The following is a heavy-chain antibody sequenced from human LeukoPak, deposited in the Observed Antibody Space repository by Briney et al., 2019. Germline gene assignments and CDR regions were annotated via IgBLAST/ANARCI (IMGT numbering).Heavy chain of an antibody. CDR2: FDPEDGET. Sequence: ASVKVSCKVSGYTLTELSMHWVRQAPGKGLEWMGGFDPEDGETIYAQKFQGRVTITADESTSTAYMELSSLRSEDTAVYYCARDRIVGAPPYFDYWGQGTLVTVSS. V-gene: IGHV1-24*01. CDR3: ARDRIVGAPPYFDY. CDR1: GYTLTELS. D-gene: IGHD1-26*01. J-gene: IGHJ4*02.